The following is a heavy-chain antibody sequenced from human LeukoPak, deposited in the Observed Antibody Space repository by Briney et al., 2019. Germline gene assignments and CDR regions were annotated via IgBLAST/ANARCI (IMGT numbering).Heavy chain of an antibody. V-gene: IGHV4-39*01. CDR3: ARLKEGFWSGSDYFDY. CDR1: GGSISSSSYY. CDR2: ICYSGST. D-gene: IGHD3-3*01. Sequence: PSETLSLTCTVSGGSISSSSYYWGWIRQPPGRGLEWIGSICYSGSTYYNPSLKSRVTISVDTSKNQFSLKLSSVTAADTAVYYCARLKEGFWSGSDYFDYWGQGTLVTVSS. J-gene: IGHJ4*02.